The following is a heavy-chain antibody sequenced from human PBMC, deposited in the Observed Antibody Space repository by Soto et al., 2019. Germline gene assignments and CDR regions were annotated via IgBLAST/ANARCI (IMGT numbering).Heavy chain of an antibody. V-gene: IGHV4-34*01. CDR2: IHPSGST. D-gene: IGHD1-1*01. CDR3: ARGRDEYKLGNV. J-gene: IGHJ6*02. Sequence: HVPLQQWGAGLLKPSETLSLTCAVSGGSLSDYYWPWIRQSPGKGLEWIGEIHPSGSTYYNPSLRSRVTISVDSSKNQFSLQLTSLTAADTAMYCCARGRDEYKLGNVWGHGTTVTVSS. CDR1: GGSLSDYY.